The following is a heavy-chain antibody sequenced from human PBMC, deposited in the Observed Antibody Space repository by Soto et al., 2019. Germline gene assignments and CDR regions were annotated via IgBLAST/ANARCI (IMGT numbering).Heavy chain of an antibody. CDR2: IYYSGST. CDR1: GGSISSGDYY. J-gene: IGHJ4*02. Sequence: QVQLQESGPGLVKPSQTLSLTCTVSGGSISSGDYYWSWIRQPPGKGLEWIGYIYYSGSTYYTPSLKSRVTISVDTSKNQFSLKLSSVTAADTAVYYCAMGTPYYYDSSGGVGFDYWGQGTLVTVSS. CDR3: AMGTPYYYDSSGGVGFDY. V-gene: IGHV4-30-4*01. D-gene: IGHD3-22*01.